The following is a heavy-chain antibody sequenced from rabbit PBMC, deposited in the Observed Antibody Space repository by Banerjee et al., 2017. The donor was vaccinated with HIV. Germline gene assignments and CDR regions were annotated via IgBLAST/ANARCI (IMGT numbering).Heavy chain of an antibody. J-gene: IGHJ4*01. V-gene: IGHV1S45*01. CDR1: GFSFSNKYV. D-gene: IGHD4-2*01. Sequence: QEQLVESGGGLVTLGGSLKLTCTASGFSFSNKYVMCWVRQAPGKGLEWIACIYTGSGSALYVSWAKGRFTISKTSSTTVTLQMTSLTAADTATYFCASDGNGWNFNLWGQGTLVTVS. CDR3: ASDGNGWNFNL. CDR2: IYTGSGSA.